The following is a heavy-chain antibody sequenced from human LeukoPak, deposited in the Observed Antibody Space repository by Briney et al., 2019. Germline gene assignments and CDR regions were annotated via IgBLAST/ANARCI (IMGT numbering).Heavy chain of an antibody. V-gene: IGHV3-11*01. J-gene: IGHJ6*02. CDR2: ISTSGNTI. Sequence: GGSLRLSCSGSGFTFTDYYMSWIRQAPGKGLEWVSYISTSGNTIYYADSVKGRFTISRDNAENSVYLQMSSLRAEDTAIYYCARDPVEFLESLRVQYYYRFDVWGQGTTVTVSS. CDR3: ARDPVEFLESLRVQYYYRFDV. CDR1: GFTFTDYY. D-gene: IGHD3-3*02.